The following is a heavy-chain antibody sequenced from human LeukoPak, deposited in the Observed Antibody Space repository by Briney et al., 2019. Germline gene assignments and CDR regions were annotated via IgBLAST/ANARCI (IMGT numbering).Heavy chain of an antibody. D-gene: IGHD2-8*01. CDR3: AKRITVSAGYYLDS. J-gene: IGHJ4*02. CDR2: VSGGGVYT. Sequence: QPGGSLTLSRVGSGFSFSSFAMSWVRQAPGKGLEWVSTVSGGGVYTYYADSVKGRFTVSRDDSKSMHFLQMNSLRPEDTALYFCAKRITVSAGYYLDSWGQGTLVTVSS. V-gene: IGHV3-23*01. CDR1: GFSFSSFA.